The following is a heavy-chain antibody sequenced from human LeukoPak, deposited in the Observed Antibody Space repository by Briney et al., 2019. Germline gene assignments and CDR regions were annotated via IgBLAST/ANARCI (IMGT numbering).Heavy chain of an antibody. Sequence: SETLSLTCAVYGGSFSGYYWSWIRQPPGKGLEWIGEINHSGSTNHNPSLKNRVTISVDTSKNQFSLKLSSVTAADTAVYYCARFRIAVADAYYYYMDVWGKGTTVTVSS. CDR2: INHSGST. V-gene: IGHV4-34*01. J-gene: IGHJ6*03. CDR3: ARFRIAVADAYYYYMDV. D-gene: IGHD6-19*01. CDR1: GGSFSGYY.